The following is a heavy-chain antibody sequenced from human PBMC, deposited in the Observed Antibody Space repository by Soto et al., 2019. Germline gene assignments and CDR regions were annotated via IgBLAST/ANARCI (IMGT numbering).Heavy chain of an antibody. CDR1: GGSVSSGSYY. V-gene: IGHV4-61*01. D-gene: IGHD1-20*01. CDR2: IYYSGST. CDR3: ARDRYNWKAYYYYGMDV. J-gene: IGHJ6*02. Sequence: ETLSLTCTVSGGSVSSGSYYWSWIRQPPGKGLEWIGYIYYSGSTNYNPSLKSRVTISVDTSKNQFSLKLSSVTAADTAVYYCARDRYNWKAYYYYGMDVWGQGTTVTVSS.